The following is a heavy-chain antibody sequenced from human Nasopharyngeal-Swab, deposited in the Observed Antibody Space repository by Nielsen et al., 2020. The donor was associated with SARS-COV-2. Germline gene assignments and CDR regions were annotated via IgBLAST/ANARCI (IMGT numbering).Heavy chain of an antibody. V-gene: IGHV2-5*01. CDR2: IYWNDDK. Sequence: WIRQPPGKALEWLALIYWNDDKRYSPSLKSRLTITKDTSKNQVVLTMTNMDPVDTATYYCAHRTYYYDSSGYYYVWDFGYWGQGTLVTVSS. J-gene: IGHJ4*02. CDR3: AHRTYYYDSSGYYYVWDFGY. D-gene: IGHD3-22*01.